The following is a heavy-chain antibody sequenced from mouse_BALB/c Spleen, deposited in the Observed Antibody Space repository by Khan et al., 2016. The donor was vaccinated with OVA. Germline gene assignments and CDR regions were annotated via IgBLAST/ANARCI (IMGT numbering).Heavy chain of an antibody. CDR2: INPNNGGP. CDR3: TRSGYGNPFAY. J-gene: IGHJ3*01. D-gene: IGHD2-10*02. CDR1: GYTFSSYY. V-gene: IGHV1-53*01. Sequence: QVQLQQSGTELVKPGASVKLSCKAPGYTFSSYYMYWVKQRPGQGLEWIGGINPNNGGPNFNEKFKTKATLTVDKSSSTAYMHLSSLTSEDSAVSYCTRSGYGNPFAYWGQGTLVTVSP.